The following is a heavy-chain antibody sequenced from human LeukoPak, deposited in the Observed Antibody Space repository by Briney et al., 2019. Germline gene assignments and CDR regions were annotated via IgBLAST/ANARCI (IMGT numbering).Heavy chain of an antibody. V-gene: IGHV4-59*12. CDR2: IYYSGST. CDR1: GGSISSYY. J-gene: IGHJ5*02. Sequence: SETLSLTCTVSGGSISSYYWSWIRQPSGKGLEWIGYIYYSGSTNYNPSLKSRVTISVDRSKNQFSLNLSSVTAAGTAVYYCARVLTGDPARFDPWGQGTLVTVSS. D-gene: IGHD7-27*01. CDR3: ARVLTGDPARFDP.